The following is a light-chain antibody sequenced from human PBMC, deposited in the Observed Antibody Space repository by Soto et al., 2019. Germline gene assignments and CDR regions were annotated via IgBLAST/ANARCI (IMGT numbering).Light chain of an antibody. V-gene: IGLV1-47*01. Sequence: QSVLTQPPSASGTPGQGVTISCSGSTSNIGSNYVYWYQQLPGTAPKLLIYRNNQRPSGVPDRFSGSKSGTSASLAISGLRSDDEADYFCATWDHSLNGFYVFGTGTMVTVL. J-gene: IGLJ1*01. CDR1: TSNIGSNY. CDR2: RNN. CDR3: ATWDHSLNGFYV.